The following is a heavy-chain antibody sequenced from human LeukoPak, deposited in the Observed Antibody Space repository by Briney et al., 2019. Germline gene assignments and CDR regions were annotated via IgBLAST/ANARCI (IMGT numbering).Heavy chain of an antibody. CDR1: GGSISSYY. Sequence: SGTLSLTCTVSGGSISSYYWSWIRQPPGKGLEWIGYIYYSGSTNYNPSLKSRVTISVDTSKNQFSLKLSSVTAADTAVYYCASRRYSYGFDYWGRGTLVTVSS. CDR3: ASRRYSYGFDY. J-gene: IGHJ4*02. D-gene: IGHD5-18*01. V-gene: IGHV4-59*01. CDR2: IYYSGST.